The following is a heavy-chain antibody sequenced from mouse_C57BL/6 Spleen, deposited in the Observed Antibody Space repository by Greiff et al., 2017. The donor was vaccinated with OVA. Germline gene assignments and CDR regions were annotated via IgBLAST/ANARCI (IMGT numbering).Heavy chain of an antibody. Sequence: DVQLQESGGGLVQPGGSLSLSCAASGFTFTDYYMSWVRQPPGKALEWLGFIRNKANGYTTEYSASVKGRFTISRDNSQSILYLQMNALRAEDSATYYCARSTGTEYYFDYWGQGTTLTVSS. J-gene: IGHJ2*01. V-gene: IGHV7-3*01. D-gene: IGHD4-1*02. CDR2: IRNKANGYTT. CDR3: ARSTGTEYYFDY. CDR1: GFTFTDYY.